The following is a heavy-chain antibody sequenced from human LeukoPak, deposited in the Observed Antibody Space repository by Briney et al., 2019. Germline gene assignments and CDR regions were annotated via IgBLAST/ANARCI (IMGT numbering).Heavy chain of an antibody. V-gene: IGHV6-1*01. D-gene: IGHD6-13*01. CDR1: GDSVSSNSAA. CDR3: ARGAIRSHIAAAGFDP. CDR2: TYYRSKWYN. J-gene: IGHJ5*02. Sequence: SQTLSLTCAISGDSVSSNSAAWNWIRQSPSRGLEWLGRTYYRSKWYNDYAVSVKSRITINPDTSKNQFSLQLNSVTPEDTAVYYCARGAIRSHIAAAGFDPWGQGTLVTVSS.